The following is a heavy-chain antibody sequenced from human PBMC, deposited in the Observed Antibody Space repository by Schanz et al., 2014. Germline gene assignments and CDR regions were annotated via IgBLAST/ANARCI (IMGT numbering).Heavy chain of an antibody. J-gene: IGHJ4*02. CDR1: GFSVGNKY. CDR2: ISTSGTYM. V-gene: IGHV3-21*01. Sequence: EAQLVETGGGLVQPGGSLRLSCAASGFSVGNKYMNWVRQAPGKGLELVSSISTSGTYMYIADSLKGRLTISRDDAKKSMYLQRNNLRAEDTAVYYCVRVSFADPRLYRGMDRDIDYWGQGTLVTVSS. CDR3: VRVSFADPRLYRGMDRDIDY. D-gene: IGHD5-18*01.